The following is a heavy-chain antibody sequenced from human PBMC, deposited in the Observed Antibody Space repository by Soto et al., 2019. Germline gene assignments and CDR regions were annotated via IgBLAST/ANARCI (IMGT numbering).Heavy chain of an antibody. CDR1: GFTFSSYA. D-gene: IGHD1-26*01. Sequence: EVQLLESGGGLVQPGGSLRLSCAASGFTFSSYAMRWFRQAPGKGLEWVSAISGSGGSTYYADSVKGRFPISRDNSKNTLYLQMNSLRAEDTAVYYCARRGSGSYYDYWGQGTLVTVSS. CDR3: ARRGSGSYYDY. J-gene: IGHJ4*02. CDR2: ISGSGGST. V-gene: IGHV3-23*01.